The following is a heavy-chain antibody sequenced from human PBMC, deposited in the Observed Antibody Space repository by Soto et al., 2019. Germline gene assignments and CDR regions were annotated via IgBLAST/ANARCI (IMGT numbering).Heavy chain of an antibody. D-gene: IGHD6-13*01. Sequence: SETLSLTCTVSGGSISSYYWSWIRQPPGKGLEWIGYIYKSGNTNYNPSIKSRVTISVDTSKNQFSLKLSSVTAADTAVYYCARESIAAAGEFDYWGQGTLVTVSS. CDR3: ARESIAAAGEFDY. CDR1: GGSISSYY. V-gene: IGHV4-59*01. CDR2: IYKSGNT. J-gene: IGHJ4*02.